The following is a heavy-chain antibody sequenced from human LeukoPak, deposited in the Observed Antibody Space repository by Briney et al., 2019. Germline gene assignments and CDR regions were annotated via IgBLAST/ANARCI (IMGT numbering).Heavy chain of an antibody. J-gene: IGHJ4*02. V-gene: IGHV1-69*13. CDR2: IIPIFGTA. D-gene: IGHD2-15*01. Sequence: GASVKVSCKASGGTFSSYAISWVRQAPGQELEWMGGIIPIFGTANYAQKFQGRVTITADESTSTAYMELSSLRSEDTAVYYCAIIGYCSGGSCYWGGYFDYWGQGTLVTVSS. CDR3: AIIGYCSGGSCYWGGYFDY. CDR1: GGTFSSYA.